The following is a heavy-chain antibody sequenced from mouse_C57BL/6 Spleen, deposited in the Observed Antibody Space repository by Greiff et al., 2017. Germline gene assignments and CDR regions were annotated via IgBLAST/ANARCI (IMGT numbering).Heavy chain of an antibody. CDR1: GYTFTSYW. J-gene: IGHJ1*03. D-gene: IGHD1-1*01. Sequence: QVQLQQPGAELVKPGASVKLSCKASGYTFTSYWMHWVKQRPGQGLEWIGMIHPNSGSTNYNEKFKSKATLTVDKSSSTAYMQLSSLTSEDSAVYYCARYYGSSSHWYFDVWGTGTTVTVSS. CDR2: IHPNSGST. V-gene: IGHV1-64*01. CDR3: ARYYGSSSHWYFDV.